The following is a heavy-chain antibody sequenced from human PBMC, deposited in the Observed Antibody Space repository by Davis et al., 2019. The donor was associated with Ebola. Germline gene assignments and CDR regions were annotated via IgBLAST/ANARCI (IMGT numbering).Heavy chain of an antibody. J-gene: IGHJ4*02. V-gene: IGHV4-59*08. D-gene: IGHD3-22*01. CDR2: IYYSGST. Sequence: SETLSLTCTVSGGSISSYYWSWIRQPPGKGLEWIGYIYYSGSTNYNPSLKSRVTISVDTSKNQFSLKLSSVTAADTAVYYCARRVPLYYYDSSSYDSLYYFDYWGQGTLVTVSS. CDR1: GGSISSYY. CDR3: ARRVPLYYYDSSSYDSLYYFDY.